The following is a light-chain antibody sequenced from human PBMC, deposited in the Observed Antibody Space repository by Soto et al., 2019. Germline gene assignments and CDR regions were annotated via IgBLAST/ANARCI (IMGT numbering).Light chain of an antibody. Sequence: ELVFTQSPGSIPSSPAERATLSCRASQSVSNNYLAWYQQKPGQAPRLLIYGASTRATGIPARFSGSGSGTEFTLTISSLQSEDFAVYYCQQYNNWPITFGQGTRLEIK. J-gene: IGKJ5*01. CDR2: GAS. CDR3: QQYNNWPIT. V-gene: IGKV3-15*01. CDR1: QSVSNN.